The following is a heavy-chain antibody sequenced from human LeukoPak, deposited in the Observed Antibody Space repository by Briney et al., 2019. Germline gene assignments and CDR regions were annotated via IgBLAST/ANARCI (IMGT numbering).Heavy chain of an antibody. CDR1: GFTFSSYS. V-gene: IGHV3-21*01. CDR2: ISSSSSYI. Sequence: GGSLRLSCAASGFTFSSYSMNWVRQAPGKGLEWVSSISSSSSYIYYADSVKGRFTISRDNAKNSLYLQMNSLRAEDTAVYYCARVGHCSGGSCNSGYRGQGTLVTVSS. CDR3: ARVGHCSGGSCNSGY. J-gene: IGHJ4*02. D-gene: IGHD2-15*01.